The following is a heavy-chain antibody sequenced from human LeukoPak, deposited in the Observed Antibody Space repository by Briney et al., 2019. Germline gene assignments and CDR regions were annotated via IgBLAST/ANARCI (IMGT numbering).Heavy chain of an antibody. CDR2: INYNSGTT. CDR1: GFAFSDHD. CDR3: AKPISGGLAVTADWFHP. V-gene: IGHV3-23*01. D-gene: IGHD6-19*01. Sequence: GGSLRLSCTASGFAFSDHDMSWLRQPPGKGLEWVSTINYNSGTTSYAASVRGRFTISRDNSKITLYLQLNTLRADDTATYYCAKPISGGLAVTADWFHPWGQGTLVVVSS. J-gene: IGHJ5*01.